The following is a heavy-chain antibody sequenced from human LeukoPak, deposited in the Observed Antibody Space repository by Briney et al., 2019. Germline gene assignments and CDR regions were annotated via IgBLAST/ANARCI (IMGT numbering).Heavy chain of an antibody. CDR3: ARPPQYYYSSKKYYFDY. J-gene: IGHJ4*02. D-gene: IGHD3-10*01. V-gene: IGHV5-51*01. CDR2: IYPDDSDT. Sequence: LGESLKISCKGSGYSFTSHWIAWVRQVPGKGLEWMGIIYPDDSDTRYHPSFQGQATISADKSISTAYLQWSSLKASDTAIYYCARPPQYYYSSKKYYFDYWGQGTLVTVSS. CDR1: GYSFTSHW.